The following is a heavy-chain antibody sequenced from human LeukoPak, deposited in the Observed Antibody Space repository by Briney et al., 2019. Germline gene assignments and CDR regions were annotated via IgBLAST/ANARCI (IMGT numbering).Heavy chain of an antibody. CDR1: GHTLAELS. CDR2: FDPESGKT. V-gene: IGHV1-24*01. J-gene: IGHJ4*02. D-gene: IGHD5-12*01. Sequence: ASVKVSCKISGHTLAELSMHWVRQGPGKGLDWMGGFDPESGKTIYAEKFQGRVSMTEDTSTDTAYMELNSLSSEDTAIYYCATNTYNGYAIDSWGQGTLVTVSS. CDR3: ATNTYNGYAIDS.